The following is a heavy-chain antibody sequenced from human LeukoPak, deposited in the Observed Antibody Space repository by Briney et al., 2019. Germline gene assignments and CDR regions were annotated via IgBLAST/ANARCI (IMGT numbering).Heavy chain of an antibody. CDR2: ISSSSSTI. D-gene: IGHD3-3*01. CDR1: GFTFSSYS. J-gene: IGHJ4*02. V-gene: IGHV3-48*01. Sequence: GESLKISCAASGFTFSSYSMNWVRQAPGKGLEWVSYISSSSSTIYYADSVKGRFTISRDNAKNSLYLQMNSLRAEDTAVYYCARDLGDYDFWSGSFDYWGQGTLVTVSS. CDR3: ARDLGDYDFWSGSFDY.